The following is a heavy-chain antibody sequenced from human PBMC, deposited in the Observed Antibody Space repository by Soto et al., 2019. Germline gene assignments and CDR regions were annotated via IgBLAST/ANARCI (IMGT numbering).Heavy chain of an antibody. V-gene: IGHV1-69*01. CDR2: VIPIFGTA. J-gene: IGHJ6*02. Sequence: QVQLVQSGAEVKKPRSSVKVSCKASRGTFSSYAISWVRQAPGQGLEWMGGVIPIFGTANYAQKFPGRVSTTAAAYTTTAFLALSSLGPKDTAVFYCARRFSYCGGECPLIYYYYYGMDVWGQGTTVTVSS. CDR3: ARRFSYCGGECPLIYYYYYGMDV. CDR1: RGTFSSYA. D-gene: IGHD2-21*01.